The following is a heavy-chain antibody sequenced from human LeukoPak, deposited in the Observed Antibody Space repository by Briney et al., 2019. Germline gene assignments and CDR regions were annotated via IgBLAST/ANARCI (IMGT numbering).Heavy chain of an antibody. D-gene: IGHD6-25*01. CDR1: GYSISSGYY. Sequence: PSETLSLTCAVSGYSISSGYYWGWIRQPPGKGLEWIGSIYYSGSTYYNPSLKSRVTISVDTSKNQFSLKLSSVTAADTAVYYCARQAVTGISWGQGTLVTVSS. CDR2: IYYSGST. CDR3: ARQAVTGIS. V-gene: IGHV4-38-2*01. J-gene: IGHJ4*02.